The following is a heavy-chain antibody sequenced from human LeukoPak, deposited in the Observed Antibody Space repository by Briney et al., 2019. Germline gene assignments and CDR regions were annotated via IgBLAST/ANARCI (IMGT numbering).Heavy chain of an antibody. V-gene: IGHV3-23*01. CDR3: ANLPHCSGGSCYSSAY. J-gene: IGHJ4*02. CDR2: ISGSGGST. D-gene: IGHD2-15*01. Sequence: GGSLMLSCAASGFTFSSYAMSWVRQAPGKGLEWVSAISGSGGSTYYADSVKGRFTISRDNSKNTLYLQMNSLRAEDTAVYYCANLPHCSGGSCYSSAYWGQGTLVTVSS. CDR1: GFTFSSYA.